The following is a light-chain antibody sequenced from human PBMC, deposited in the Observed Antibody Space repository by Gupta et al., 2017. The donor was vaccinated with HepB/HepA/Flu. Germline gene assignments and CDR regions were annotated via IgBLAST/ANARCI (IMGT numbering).Light chain of an antibody. CDR1: SGHSSRP. CDR2: VDSDGSH. CDR3: QTWAAGTWV. Sequence: QLLLTQSPSASASLGDSVKLTCTLNSGHSSRPIAWLQQHPGKGPRYLMRVDSDGSHIKGDGVPDRFSGTSSGAERYLTISSLQSDDEADYHCQTWAAGTWVFGGGTKLTVL. J-gene: IGLJ3*02. V-gene: IGLV4-69*01.